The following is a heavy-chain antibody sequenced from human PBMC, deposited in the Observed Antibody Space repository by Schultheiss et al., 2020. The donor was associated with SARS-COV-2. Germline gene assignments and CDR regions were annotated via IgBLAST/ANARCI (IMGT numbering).Heavy chain of an antibody. Sequence: SQTLSLTCAVYGGSFSGYYWSWIRQPPGKGLEWIGEINHSGSTNYNPSLKSRVTISVDTSKNQFSLKLSSVTAADTAVYYCARGGYYDSSGYHLYWGRGTLVTVSS. J-gene: IGHJ4*02. V-gene: IGHV4-34*01. D-gene: IGHD3-22*01. CDR3: ARGGYYDSSGYHLY. CDR1: GGSFSGYY. CDR2: INHSGST.